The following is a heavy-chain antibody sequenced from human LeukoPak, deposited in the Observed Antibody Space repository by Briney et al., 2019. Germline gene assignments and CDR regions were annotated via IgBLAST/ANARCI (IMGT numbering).Heavy chain of an antibody. J-gene: IGHJ5*02. CDR3: ARGRATVTTHWFDP. CDR1: GYTFTNYD. Sequence: GASVKVSCQASGYTFTNYDINWVRLATGRGLERMGWMNPNSGNTGYAQKFQGRVTITRNTSISTACMELRSLTSEDTAVYYCARGRATVTTHWFDPWGQGTLVTVSS. CDR2: MNPNSGNT. V-gene: IGHV1-8*03. D-gene: IGHD4-11*01.